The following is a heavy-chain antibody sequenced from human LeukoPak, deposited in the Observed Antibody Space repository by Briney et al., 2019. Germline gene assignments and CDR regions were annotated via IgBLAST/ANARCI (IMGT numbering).Heavy chain of an antibody. J-gene: IGHJ4*02. CDR1: GFTFSSYA. D-gene: IGHD3-22*01. CDR2: ISGSGGST. CDR3: AKDGSSGQN. Sequence: PGRFMSLSWVNFGFTFSSYAMSWDRPVRGEGLTWVSAISGSGGSTYYADSVKGRFTISRDNSKNTLYLQMNSLRAEDTAVYYCAKDGSSGQNWGQGTLVTVSS. V-gene: IGHV3-23*01.